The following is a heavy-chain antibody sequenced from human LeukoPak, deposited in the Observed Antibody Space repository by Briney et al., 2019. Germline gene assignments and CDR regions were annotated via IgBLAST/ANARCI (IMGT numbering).Heavy chain of an antibody. V-gene: IGHV1-18*01. CDR2: ISGYNGNT. CDR3: AREGYYHNWFDP. CDR1: GYTFTKYG. D-gene: IGHD3-3*02. Sequence: ASVKVSCKASGYTFTKYGISWVRQAPGQGLEWMGWISGYNGNTNYAQKLQGRVTMTTDTSTSTAYVELRSLRSDDTAVYYCAREGYYHNWFDPWGQGTLVTVSS. J-gene: IGHJ5*02.